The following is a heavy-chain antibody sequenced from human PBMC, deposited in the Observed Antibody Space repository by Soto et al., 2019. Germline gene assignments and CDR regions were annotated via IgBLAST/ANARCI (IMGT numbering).Heavy chain of an antibody. J-gene: IGHJ4*02. CDR3: ARSFDYYDSSGYLQRPWGY. Sequence: SVKVSCKASGGTFSSYTISWVRQAPGQGLEWMGRIIPILGIANYAQKFQGRVTITAGKSTSTAYMELSSLRSEDTAVYYCARSFDYYDSSGYLQRPWGYWGQGTLVTVSS. CDR2: IIPILGIA. V-gene: IGHV1-69*02. D-gene: IGHD3-22*01. CDR1: GGTFSSYT.